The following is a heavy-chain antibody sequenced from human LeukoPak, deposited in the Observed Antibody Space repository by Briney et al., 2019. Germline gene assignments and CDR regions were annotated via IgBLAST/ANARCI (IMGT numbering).Heavy chain of an antibody. J-gene: IGHJ4*02. Sequence: SETLSLTCTVSGGSISSYYWSWIRQPPGKGLEWIGYIYFSGSTNYNPSLKSRVTISVDTSKNQFSLKMSSVTAADTAVYYCVTVGAADYWGQGTLVTVSS. D-gene: IGHD1-26*01. V-gene: IGHV4-59*01. CDR1: GGSISSYY. CDR3: VTVGAADY. CDR2: IYFSGST.